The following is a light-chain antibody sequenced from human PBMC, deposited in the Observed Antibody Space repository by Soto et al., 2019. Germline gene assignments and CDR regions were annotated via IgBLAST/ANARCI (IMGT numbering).Light chain of an antibody. J-gene: IGKJ4*01. CDR3: QQRANWPLT. V-gene: IGKV3-11*01. CDR1: QSVINY. CDR2: DTS. Sequence: EIVLTQSPATLSLSPGERATLSCRASQSVINYLAWYQQKPGQAPRLLIYDTSNRATGIPARFSGSGSGTDFTLIISSLEPEDFAVYYCQQRANWPLTFGGGTKVEFK.